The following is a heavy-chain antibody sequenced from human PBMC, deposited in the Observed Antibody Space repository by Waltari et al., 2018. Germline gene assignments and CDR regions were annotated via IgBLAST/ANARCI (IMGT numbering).Heavy chain of an antibody. CDR3: ARHDFWSDRNWFDP. CDR2: IGNTYYGSS. Sequence: QLHLQESGPGLVKSWETLSLPFTVPCSPVTTVRSSWGWVRQAPGKGLEWIGSIGNTYYGSSAYNPSLKSRVSIFVEKSKNQFFLKLTSVTAADTAVYYCARHDFWSDRNWFDPWGQGTLVTVSS. V-gene: IGHV4-39*01. CDR1: CSPVTTVRSS. D-gene: IGHD3-3*01. J-gene: IGHJ5*02.